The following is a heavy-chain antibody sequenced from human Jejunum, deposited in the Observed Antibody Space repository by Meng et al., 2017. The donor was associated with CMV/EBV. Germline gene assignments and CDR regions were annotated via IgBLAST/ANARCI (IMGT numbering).Heavy chain of an antibody. CDR2: IKQDGSAT. D-gene: IGHD2-15*01. CDR3: VREDIVVFDY. V-gene: IGHV3-7*01. Sequence: FAVSGFTYSNFWLSWVRQSPGMGLEWVANIKQDGSATYYADSVKGRFTISRDNAKNSLYLQMDNLRADDPAVYYCVREDIVVFDYWGQGTLVTVSS. J-gene: IGHJ4*02. CDR1: GFTYSNFW.